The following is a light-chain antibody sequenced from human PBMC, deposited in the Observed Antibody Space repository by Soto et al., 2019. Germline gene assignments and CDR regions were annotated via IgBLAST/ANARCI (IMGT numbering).Light chain of an antibody. J-gene: IGKJ1*01. CDR2: TLS. Sequence: DIAMTQTPLSLPVTPGEPASISCRSSQSLLDSDDGNTYLDWYLQKPGQSPQLLIYTLSYRASVVARRLRVSGSGSDFTLEISRVEAEDVGVYYCMQRKEFPWTFGQGTKVEIK. V-gene: IGKV2-40*01. CDR3: MQRKEFPWT. CDR1: QSLLDSDDGNTY.